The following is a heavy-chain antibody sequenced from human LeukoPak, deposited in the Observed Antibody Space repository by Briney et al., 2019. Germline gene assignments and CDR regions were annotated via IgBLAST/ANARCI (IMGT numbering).Heavy chain of an antibody. Sequence: GGSLRLPCAASGFTFSSYAMLWVRQAPGKGLEWVAVISYDGNNKYYAASVKGRFTISRDNSKNTLYLQMNSLRAEDTAVYYCARDHYYGSVLDWWGQGTLVTVSS. V-gene: IGHV3-30-3*01. D-gene: IGHD3-10*01. CDR3: ARDHYYGSVLDW. CDR1: GFTFSSYA. CDR2: ISYDGNNK. J-gene: IGHJ4*02.